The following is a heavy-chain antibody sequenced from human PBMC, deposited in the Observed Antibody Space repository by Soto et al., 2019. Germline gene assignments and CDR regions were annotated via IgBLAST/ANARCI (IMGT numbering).Heavy chain of an antibody. J-gene: IGHJ4*02. V-gene: IGHV4-38-2*02. CDR2: FYHSGST. Sequence: SETLSLTCAVSGYSISSGYYWGWIRQPPGKGLEWIGSFYHSGSTYYNSSLKSRVTLSVDTSQNQFSLKLSSVTAADTAVYYCAREGQTYFYDRSGYYYGGGFGYWGQGTLVTVYS. D-gene: IGHD3-22*01. CDR3: AREGQTYFYDRSGYYYGGGFGY. CDR1: GYSISSGYY.